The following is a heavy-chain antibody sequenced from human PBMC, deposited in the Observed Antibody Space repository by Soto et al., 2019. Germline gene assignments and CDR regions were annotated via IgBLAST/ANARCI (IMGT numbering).Heavy chain of an antibody. Sequence: PSETLSLTFAVSGCTISRSYYYWGWLRQSPGKGPEWIGSVFYTGFTSYNPSLESRVSVSVDKSKNQFSLKVSGVSAADKAVYYCATSQKGYNWNYFDHWGQGALATVS. V-gene: IGHV4-39*01. CDR2: VFYTGFT. CDR3: ATSQKGYNWNYFDH. CDR1: GCTISRSYYY. D-gene: IGHD1-20*01. J-gene: IGHJ4*02.